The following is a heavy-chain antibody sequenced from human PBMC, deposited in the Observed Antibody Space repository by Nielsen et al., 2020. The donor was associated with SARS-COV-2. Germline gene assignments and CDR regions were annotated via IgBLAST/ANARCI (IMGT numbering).Heavy chain of an antibody. CDR3: ARHYDSSGYYFKSKNYYGMDV. V-gene: IGHV3-30-3*01. CDR1: GFTFSSYA. J-gene: IGHJ6*02. D-gene: IGHD3-22*01. CDR2: ISYDGSNK. Sequence: GGSLRLSCAASGFTFSSYAMHWVRQAPGKGLEWVAVISYDGSNKYYADSVKGRFTISRDNSKNTLYLQMNSLRAEDTAVYYCARHYDSSGYYFKSKNYYGMDVWGQGTTVTVSS.